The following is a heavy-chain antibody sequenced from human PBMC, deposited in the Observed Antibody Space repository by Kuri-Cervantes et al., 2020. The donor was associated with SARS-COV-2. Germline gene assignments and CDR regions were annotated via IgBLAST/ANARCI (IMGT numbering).Heavy chain of an antibody. V-gene: IGHV3-21*01. CDR2: ISSSSSYI. J-gene: IGHJ4*02. CDR3: ATLGYCSSTSCYKRFDY. Sequence: GGSLRLSCAASGFTFSSYSMNWVRQGPGKGLEWVSSISSSSSYIYYADSVKGRFTISRDNAKNSLYLQMNSLRAEDTAVYYCATLGYCSSTSCYKRFDYWGQGTLVTVSS. D-gene: IGHD2-2*02. CDR1: GFTFSSYS.